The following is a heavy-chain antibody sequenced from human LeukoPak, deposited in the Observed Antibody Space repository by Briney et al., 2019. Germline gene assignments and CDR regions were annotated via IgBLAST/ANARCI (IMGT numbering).Heavy chain of an antibody. CDR2: ISSSSSYI. V-gene: IGHV3-21*01. J-gene: IGHJ5*02. Sequence: GGSLRLSCAASGFTFSSYSMNWVRRAPGKGLEGVTSISSSSSYIYYADSVKGRFTISRDNAKNSLYLQMNSLRAEDTAVYYCARGPRAYYDSSGYYHPWGQGTLVTVSS. CDR3: ARGPRAYYDSSGYYHP. D-gene: IGHD3-22*01. CDR1: GFTFSSYS.